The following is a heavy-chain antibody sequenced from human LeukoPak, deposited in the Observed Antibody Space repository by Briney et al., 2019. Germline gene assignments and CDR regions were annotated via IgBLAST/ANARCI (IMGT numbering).Heavy chain of an antibody. CDR1: GGSNSSGDYY. D-gene: IGHD1-26*01. V-gene: IGHV4-30-4*08. CDR3: ARGAHKYSDMGVDGLYWFDP. CDR2: IYYSGST. Sequence: SQTLSLTCTVSGGSNSSGDYYWSWIRQPPGKGLEWIGYIYYSGSTYYNPSLKSRVTRSVDTSKNQFSLKLSSVTAADTAVYYCARGAHKYSDMGVDGLYWFDPWGQGTLVTVSS. J-gene: IGHJ5*02.